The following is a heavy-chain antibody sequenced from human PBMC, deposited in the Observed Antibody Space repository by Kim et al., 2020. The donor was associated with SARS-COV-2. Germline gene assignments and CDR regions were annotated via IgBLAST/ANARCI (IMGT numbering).Heavy chain of an antibody. CDR3: ARRYNWNYDWFDP. D-gene: IGHD1-7*01. Sequence: SPSSQGQVTISADKSISTAYLKWSSLKASDTAMYYCARRYNWNYDWFDPWGQGTLVTVSS. J-gene: IGHJ5*02. V-gene: IGHV5-51*01.